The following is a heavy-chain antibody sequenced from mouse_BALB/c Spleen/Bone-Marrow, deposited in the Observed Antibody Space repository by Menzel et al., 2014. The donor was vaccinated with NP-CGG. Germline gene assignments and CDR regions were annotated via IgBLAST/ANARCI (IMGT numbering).Heavy chain of an antibody. CDR3: ARHLLLRSSNTMDY. D-gene: IGHD1-1*01. CDR1: GFTFSHYG. J-gene: IGHJ4*01. V-gene: IGHV5-6*01. Sequence: EVKEVESGGDLVKPGGSLKLSCAASGFTFSHYGMSWVRQTPDKRLEWVATIGSGGTYIYYSDSVKGRFTISRDNAKNILYLQMSSLKSEDTAMYYCARHLLLRSSNTMDYWGQGTSVTVSS. CDR2: IGSGGTYI.